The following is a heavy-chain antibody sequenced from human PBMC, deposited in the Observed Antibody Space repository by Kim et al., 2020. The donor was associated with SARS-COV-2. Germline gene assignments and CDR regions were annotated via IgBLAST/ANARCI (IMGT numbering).Heavy chain of an antibody. CDR1: GGSISSYY. CDR2: IYYSGST. J-gene: IGHJ4*02. Sequence: SETLSLTCTVSGGSISSYYWSWIRQPPGKGLEWIGYIYYSGSTNYNPSLKSRVTISVDTSKNQFSLKLSSVTAADTAVYYCARGIDYWGQGTLVTVSS. V-gene: IGHV4-59*01. CDR3: ARGIDY.